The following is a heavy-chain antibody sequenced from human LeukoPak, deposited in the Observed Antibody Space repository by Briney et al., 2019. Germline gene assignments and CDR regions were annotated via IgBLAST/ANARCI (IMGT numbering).Heavy chain of an antibody. CDR2: IYTSGST. D-gene: IGHD3-3*01. Sequence: PSETLSLTCTVSGGSISSGSYYWSWIRQPAGKGLEWIGRIYTSGSTNYNPSLKSRVTISVDTSKNQFSLKLTSVTAADTAVYYCAREASGADFWSGYQYYYYMDVWGKGTTVTVSS. V-gene: IGHV4-61*02. CDR3: AREASGADFWSGYQYYYYMDV. J-gene: IGHJ6*03. CDR1: GGSISSGSYY.